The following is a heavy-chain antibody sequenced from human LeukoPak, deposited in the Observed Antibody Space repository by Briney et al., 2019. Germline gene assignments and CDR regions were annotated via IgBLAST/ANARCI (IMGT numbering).Heavy chain of an antibody. CDR3: ARDAGMGMVRGVIPNIFCDY. J-gene: IGHJ4*02. D-gene: IGHD3-10*01. V-gene: IGHV5-51*01. CDR2: IYPGDSDT. CDR1: GYSFTSYW. Sequence: GESLKISCKGSGYSFTSYWIGWVRQMPGKGLEWMGIIYPGDSDTRYSPSFQGQVTISADKSISTAYLQWSSLKASDTAMYYCARDAGMGMVRGVIPNIFCDYWGQGTLVTVSS.